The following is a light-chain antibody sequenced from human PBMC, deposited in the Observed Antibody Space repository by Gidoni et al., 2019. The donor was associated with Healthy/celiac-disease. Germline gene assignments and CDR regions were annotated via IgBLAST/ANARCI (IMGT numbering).Light chain of an antibody. J-gene: IGKJ4*01. V-gene: IGKV3-11*01. CDR3: QQRNNRPLT. CDR1: QSVSSY. Sequence: EIVLTQSPATLSLSPGERATLSCRASQSVSSYLAWYQQKPGQAPKLLIYDASNRDTGIPARFSGSGSGTDFTLTISSLEPEEFASYYCQQRNNRPLTFGGGTKVEIK. CDR2: DAS.